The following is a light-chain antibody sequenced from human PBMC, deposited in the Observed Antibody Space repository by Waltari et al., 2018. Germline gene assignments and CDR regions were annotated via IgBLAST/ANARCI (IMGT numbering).Light chain of an antibody. CDR1: TGAVTSAHS. J-gene: IGLJ7*01. Sequence: QTVVTQEPSLTVSPGGTVTLSCASNTGAVTSAHSPNSFQQKPGQAPRTLISDASNKPSWTPARFSGSLLGGKAALTLSGAQPEDEAEYYCLRSYGYYAVFGGGTQLTVL. V-gene: IGLV7-46*01. CDR2: DAS. CDR3: LRSYGYYAV.